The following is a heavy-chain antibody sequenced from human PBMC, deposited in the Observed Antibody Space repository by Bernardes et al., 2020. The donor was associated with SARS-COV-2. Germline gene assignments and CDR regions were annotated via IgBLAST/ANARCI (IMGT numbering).Heavy chain of an antibody. CDR2: IYYSGST. CDR1: GGSISSYY. V-gene: IGHV4-59*01. D-gene: IGHD3-10*01. Sequence: SETLSLTCTVSGGSISSYYWSWIRQPPGKGLEWIGYIYYSGSTNYNPSLKSRVTISVDTSKNQFSLKLSSVTAADTAVYYCARDDYGDGFGYWGQGTLVTVSS. CDR3: ARDDYGDGFGY. J-gene: IGHJ4*02.